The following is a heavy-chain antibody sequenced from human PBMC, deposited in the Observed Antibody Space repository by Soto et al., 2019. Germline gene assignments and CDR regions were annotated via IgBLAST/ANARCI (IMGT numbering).Heavy chain of an antibody. D-gene: IGHD2-15*01. Sequence: SVKVSCTASGGTFSSYTISWVRQAPGQGLEWMGRIIPILGIANYAQKFQGRVTITADKSTSTAYMELSSLRSEDTAVYYCARGEDIVVVVGPNWFDPWGQGTLVTVSS. J-gene: IGHJ5*02. V-gene: IGHV1-69*02. CDR2: IIPILGIA. CDR3: ARGEDIVVVVGPNWFDP. CDR1: GGTFSSYT.